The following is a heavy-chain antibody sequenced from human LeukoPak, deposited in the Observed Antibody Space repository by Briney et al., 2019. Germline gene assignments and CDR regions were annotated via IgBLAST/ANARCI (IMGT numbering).Heavy chain of an antibody. D-gene: IGHD1-14*01. Sequence: SETLSLTCAVSGGSISSTTSYWGCIRQPPGKGLEWIGRIYYSGSTFYNPSLKSRVTISVDTSKNQFSLRLSSVTAADTAFYYCARHGSTGYFDYWGQGTLVTVSS. J-gene: IGHJ4*02. CDR1: GGSISSTTSY. CDR3: ARHGSTGYFDY. V-gene: IGHV4-39*01. CDR2: IYYSGST.